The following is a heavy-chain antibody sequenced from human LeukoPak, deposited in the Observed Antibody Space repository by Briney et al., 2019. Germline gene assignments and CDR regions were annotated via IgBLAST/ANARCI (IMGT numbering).Heavy chain of an antibody. Sequence: PGGSLRLSCTASGFTFSSYGMHWVRQAPGKGLEWVAVIWFDGSNKYYADSVKGRLTISRDNSKSTLYLQMNSLRAEDTAVYYCARILDSADDYWGQGTLVTVSS. CDR3: ARILDSADDY. D-gene: IGHD3-3*01. CDR1: GFTFSSYG. CDR2: IWFDGSNK. V-gene: IGHV3-33*01. J-gene: IGHJ4*02.